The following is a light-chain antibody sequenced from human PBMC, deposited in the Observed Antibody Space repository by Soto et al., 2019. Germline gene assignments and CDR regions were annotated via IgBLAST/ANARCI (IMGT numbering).Light chain of an antibody. Sequence: QLVLTQSPSASASLGASVNLTCTLSNGHSMYAIAWHQQQPEKGPRYLMKLNSDGSHSKGDGIPDRFSGSSSGTERYLTISSLQSEDEADYYCQTWDTGIRVFGGGTQLTVL. CDR3: QTWDTGIRV. J-gene: IGLJ3*02. V-gene: IGLV4-69*01. CDR2: LNSDGSH. CDR1: NGHSMYA.